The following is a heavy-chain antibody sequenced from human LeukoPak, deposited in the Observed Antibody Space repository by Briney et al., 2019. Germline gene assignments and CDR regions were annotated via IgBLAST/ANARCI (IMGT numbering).Heavy chain of an antibody. CDR3: ARRVVVVTANDKSDAFDV. J-gene: IGHJ3*01. V-gene: IGHV4-59*01. CDR2: IYYSVST. D-gene: IGHD2-21*02. Sequence: PSETLSLTCAVSGGSISSYYWSWIRQPPGEGLEWIGYIYYSVSTNYNPSLKSRVTISLDTSKNQFSLKLNSVTAADTAVYYCARRVVVVTANDKSDAFDVWGQGTVVTVSS. CDR1: GGSISSYY.